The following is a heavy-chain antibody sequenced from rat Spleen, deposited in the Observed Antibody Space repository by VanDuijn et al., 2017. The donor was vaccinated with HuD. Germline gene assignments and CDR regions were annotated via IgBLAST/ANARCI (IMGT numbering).Heavy chain of an antibody. CDR1: GFTFTHYW. V-gene: IGHV5-31*01. CDR3: TRADHIMGIGDA. D-gene: IGHD1-7*01. Sequence: EVQLVESGGGLVQPGRSLKLSCVASGFTFTHYWMTWIRQAPGKGLEWVACISDTGGSSYYLDSVKGRFTISRDNAKSALYLQMDSLRCEDTSTYYCTRADHIMGIGDAWGQGASVTVSS. J-gene: IGHJ4*01. CDR2: ISDTGGSS.